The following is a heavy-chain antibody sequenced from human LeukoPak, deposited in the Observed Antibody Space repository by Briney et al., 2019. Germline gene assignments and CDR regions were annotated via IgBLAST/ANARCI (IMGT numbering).Heavy chain of an antibody. CDR2: ISSSGTYL. CDR3: AREISMGTTIDS. Sequence: GGSLRLSCAASGFTFSSYAMNWVRQAPGEGLEGASSISSSGTYLYYADSVKGRFTISRDNAKNSLYLQMNSLRVEDTAVYYCAREISMGTTIDSWGQGTLVTVSS. CDR1: GFTFSSYA. J-gene: IGHJ4*02. V-gene: IGHV3-21*01. D-gene: IGHD1-26*01.